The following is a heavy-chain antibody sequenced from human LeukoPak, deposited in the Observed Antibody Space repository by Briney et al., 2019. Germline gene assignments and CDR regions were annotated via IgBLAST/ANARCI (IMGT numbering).Heavy chain of an antibody. J-gene: IGHJ4*02. D-gene: IGHD6-13*01. Sequence: PSETLSLTCAVYGGSFSGYYWSWIRQPPGKGLEWIGEINHSGSTNYNPSLKSRVTISVDTSKNQFSLKLSSVTAADTAVYYCASGAAGTDYWGQGTLVTVSS. CDR2: INHSGST. V-gene: IGHV4-34*01. CDR3: ASGAAGTDY. CDR1: GGSFSGYY.